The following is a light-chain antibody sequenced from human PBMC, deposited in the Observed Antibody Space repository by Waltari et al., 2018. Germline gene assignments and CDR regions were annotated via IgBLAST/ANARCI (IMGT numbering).Light chain of an antibody. CDR3: HQSGGSGRA. Sequence: ENVLTQSPGTLSLSPGERATLSCRASQSVDNRYLAWYQLKPGQAPRLLLSGSSSRATGVPDRFSGSGSGTDFTLTISRLEPEDFAVYYCHQSGGSGRAFGGGTKVEIK. V-gene: IGKV3-20*01. CDR1: QSVDNRY. J-gene: IGKJ4*01. CDR2: GSS.